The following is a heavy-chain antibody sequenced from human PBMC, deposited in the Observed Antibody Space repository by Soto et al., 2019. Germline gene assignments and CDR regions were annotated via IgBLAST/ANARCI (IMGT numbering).Heavy chain of an antibody. CDR1: GYTFTSYG. D-gene: IGHD6-6*01. J-gene: IGHJ4*02. CDR2: ISAYNGNT. V-gene: IGHV1-18*01. CDR3: ARPSIAGTLYYFDY. Sequence: ASVKVCCKASGYTFTSYGISWVRQAPGQGLEWMGWISAYNGNTNYAQKLQGRVTMTTDTSTSTAYMELRSLRSDDTAVYYCARPSIAGTLYYFDYWGQGTLVTVSS.